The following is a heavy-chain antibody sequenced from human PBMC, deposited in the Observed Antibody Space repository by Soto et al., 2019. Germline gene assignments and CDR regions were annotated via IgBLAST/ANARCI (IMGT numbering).Heavy chain of an antibody. Sequence: QVQLQESGPGLVKPSETLPLTCSVSGGSVTGYCWSWVRQPPGKGLEWIGCIDYNGRAHYNPSLASRFSMSLDTSNNHFSLKLSSMTAADTAMYYCARGPDQSKVGYWGQGTLVTVSS. D-gene: IGHD4-4*01. CDR2: IDYNGRA. CDR1: GGSVTGYC. V-gene: IGHV4-59*02. J-gene: IGHJ4*02. CDR3: ARGPDQSKVGY.